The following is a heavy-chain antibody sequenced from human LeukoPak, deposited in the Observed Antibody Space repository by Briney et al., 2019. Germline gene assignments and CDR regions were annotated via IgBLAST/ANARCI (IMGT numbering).Heavy chain of an antibody. CDR2: IYYSGST. V-gene: IGHV4-39*07. CDR1: GGAVSSSYSS. Sequence: SETLSLTCTVSGGAVSSSYSSWGWIRQPPGKGLEWIGNIYYSGSTYYSPSLTSRVTVSVDTSENQFSLKLSSVTAADTAVYYCASTVVVTAQDAFDVWGQGTMVTVSS. CDR3: ASTVVVTAQDAFDV. J-gene: IGHJ3*01. D-gene: IGHD2-21*02.